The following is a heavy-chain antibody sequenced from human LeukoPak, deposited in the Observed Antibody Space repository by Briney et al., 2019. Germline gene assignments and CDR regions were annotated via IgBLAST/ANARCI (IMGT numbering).Heavy chain of an antibody. J-gene: IGHJ6*02. V-gene: IGHV4-59*01. CDR1: GGSISSYY. D-gene: IGHD4-11*01. CDR2: IYYSGST. CDR3: ARAPYSNYDDYYYGMDV. Sequence: PSETLSLTCTVSGGSISSYYWSWIRQPPGKGLEWIGYIYYSGSTNYNPSLKSRVTISVDTSKNQFSLKLSSVTAADTAVYYCARAPYSNYDDYYYGMDVRGQGTTVTVSS.